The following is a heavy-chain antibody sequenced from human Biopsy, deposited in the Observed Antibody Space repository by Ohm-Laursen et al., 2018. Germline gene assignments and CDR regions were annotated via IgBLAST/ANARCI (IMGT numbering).Heavy chain of an antibody. CDR3: AGCSFWFGGIYYFYGMDV. CDR2: MNPNSGNT. Sequence: SSVKVSCKASGFTFTNYAISWVRQAPGQGLGWMGWMNPNSGNTDYAQKFQGKITMTRNTSISTEYMELNSMKSEDTAVYYFAGCSFWFGGIYYFYGMDVWGQGTTVTVSS. J-gene: IGHJ6*02. V-gene: IGHV1-8*02. D-gene: IGHD3-10*01. CDR1: GFTFTNYA.